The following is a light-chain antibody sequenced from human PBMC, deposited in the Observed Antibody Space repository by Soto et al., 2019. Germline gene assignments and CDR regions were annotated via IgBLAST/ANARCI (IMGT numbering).Light chain of an antibody. CDR1: QAIASW. CDR2: TGS. CDR3: QQTLSFPPT. V-gene: IGKV1-12*01. J-gene: IGKJ1*01. Sequence: DIQMTQSPGSLSASVGDRVTITCRASQAIASWLAWYQQTPGEAPKLLIFTGSLLHSGVPPRFSGSGSGTDFTLTISSLQPEDFATYYCQQTLSFPPTFGQGTKVELE.